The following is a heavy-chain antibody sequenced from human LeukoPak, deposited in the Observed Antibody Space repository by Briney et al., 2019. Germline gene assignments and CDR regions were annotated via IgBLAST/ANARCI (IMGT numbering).Heavy chain of an antibody. CDR2: IYYGGST. CDR1: GDSISGNYYY. J-gene: IGHJ4*02. D-gene: IGHD1-26*01. CDR3: ARHISSGGTYAYFDY. Sequence: SETLSLTCTVSGDSISGNYYYWGWIRQPPGKGLEWIASIYYGGSTYYNPSLKSRVTISADTSKNQFSLRVTSVTAADTAVYYCARHISSGGTYAYFDYWGQGTLVTVSS. V-gene: IGHV4-39*01.